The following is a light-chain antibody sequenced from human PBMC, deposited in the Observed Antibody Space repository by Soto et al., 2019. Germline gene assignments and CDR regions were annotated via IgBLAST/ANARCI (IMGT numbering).Light chain of an antibody. J-gene: IGKJ1*01. CDR2: AAS. Sequence: DIQMTQSPSSLSASVGDRVTITCRASQSISNYLNWYQQKPGKAPELLIYAASTLQSGVPSRFSGSGSGTEFTLTISSLQSEDFATYYCQQLNSYPLTFGQGTKVDIK. V-gene: IGKV1-9*01. CDR3: QQLNSYPLT. CDR1: QSISNY.